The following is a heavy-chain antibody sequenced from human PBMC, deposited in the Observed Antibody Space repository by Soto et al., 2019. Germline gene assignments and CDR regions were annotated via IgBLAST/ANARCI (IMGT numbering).Heavy chain of an antibody. CDR1: GFTFSSYG. CDR3: ARDTNRWLAQPIDY. CDR2: IWYDGSNK. J-gene: IGHJ4*02. Sequence: QVQLVESGGGVVQPGRSLRLSCAASGFTFSSYGMHWVRQAPGKGLEWVAGIWYDGSNKYYADSVKGRFTISRDNSKHTLYLQMNSLRAEDTAVYYCARDTNRWLAQPIDYWGQGTLVTVSS. V-gene: IGHV3-33*01. D-gene: IGHD6-19*01.